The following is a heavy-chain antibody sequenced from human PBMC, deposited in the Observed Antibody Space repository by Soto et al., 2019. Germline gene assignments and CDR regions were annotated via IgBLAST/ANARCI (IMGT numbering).Heavy chain of an antibody. CDR2: IYYSGST. CDR1: GGSISSYY. J-gene: IGHJ5*02. CDR3: AREIAAAGTLNWFDP. D-gene: IGHD6-13*01. V-gene: IGHV4-59*01. Sequence: SEILSLTCTVSGGSISSYYWSWIRQPPGKGLEWIGYIYYSGSTNYNPSLKSRVTISVDTSKNQFSLKLSSVTAADTAVYYCAREIAAAGTLNWFDPWGQGTLVTVSS.